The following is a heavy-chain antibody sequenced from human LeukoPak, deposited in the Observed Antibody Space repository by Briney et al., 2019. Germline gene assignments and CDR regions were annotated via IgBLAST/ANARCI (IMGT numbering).Heavy chain of an antibody. CDR2: IRYDGSNK. CDR1: GFTFSSYG. CDR3: AKAARGYCSGGSCYYFDY. J-gene: IGHJ4*02. V-gene: IGHV3-30*02. Sequence: GGSLRLSCAASGFTFSSYGMHWVRQAPGKGLEWVAFIRYDGSNKYYADSVKGRFTISRDNSKNTLYLQMNSLRAEDTAVYYCAKAARGYCSGGSCYYFDYWGQGTLVTVSS. D-gene: IGHD2-15*01.